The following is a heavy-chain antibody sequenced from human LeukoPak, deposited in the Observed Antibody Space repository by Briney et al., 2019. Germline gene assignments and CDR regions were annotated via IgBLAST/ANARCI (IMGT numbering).Heavy chain of an antibody. Sequence: PGGSLRLSCAASGFTFSSYDMHWARQATGKGLEWVSAIGTAGDTYYPGSVKGRFTISRENAKNSLYLQMNSLRAGDTAVYYCARAAAGTVFDYWGQGTLVTVSS. V-gene: IGHV3-13*01. D-gene: IGHD6-13*01. J-gene: IGHJ4*02. CDR2: IGTAGDT. CDR3: ARAAAGTVFDY. CDR1: GFTFSSYD.